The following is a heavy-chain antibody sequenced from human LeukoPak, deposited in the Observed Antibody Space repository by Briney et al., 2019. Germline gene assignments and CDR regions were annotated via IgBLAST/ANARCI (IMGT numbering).Heavy chain of an antibody. V-gene: IGHV3-7*01. CDR1: GFSFSYFW. J-gene: IGHJ5*02. CDR2: IKRDGSEK. D-gene: IGHD3-3*01. Sequence: GGSLRLSCAASGFSFSYFWMSWVRQAPGKGLEWVANIKRDGSEKYYVDSVKGRFTISRDNAKKSLYLQMNSLRAEDTAVDYCARDAEVGTLFGVLSRYNWFDPWGQGALVTVSS. CDR3: ARDAEVGTLFGVLSRYNWFDP.